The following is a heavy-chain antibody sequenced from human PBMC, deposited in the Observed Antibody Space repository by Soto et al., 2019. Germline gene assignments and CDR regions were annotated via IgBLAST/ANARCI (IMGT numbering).Heavy chain of an antibody. Sequence: VSLRLPRAVSGVKIVDHGVRWVRQAQRKGLEWVSAISGSGGSTYYADSVKGRFTISRDNSKNTLYLQMNSLRAEDTAVYYCAKDIKQWLVPYAEYFQHWGQGTLVTVSS. D-gene: IGHD6-19*01. CDR2: ISGSGGST. V-gene: IGHV3-23*01. CDR3: AKDIKQWLVPYAEYFQH. CDR1: GVKIVDHG. J-gene: IGHJ1*01.